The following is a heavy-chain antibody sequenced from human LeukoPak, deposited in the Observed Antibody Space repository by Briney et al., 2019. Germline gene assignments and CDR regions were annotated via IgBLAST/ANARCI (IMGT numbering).Heavy chain of an antibody. V-gene: IGHV4-4*07. CDR1: GGSISSYY. J-gene: IGHJ6*03. CDR3: ARLGYCSSTSCSWGGDYYYYYMDV. Sequence: PSETLSLTCTDSGGSISSYYWSWIRQPAGKGLEWIGRIYTSGSTNYNPSLKSRVTMSVDTSKNQFSLKLSSVTAADTAVYYCARLGYCSSTSCSWGGDYYYYYMDVWGKGTTVTVSS. CDR2: IYTSGST. D-gene: IGHD2-2*01.